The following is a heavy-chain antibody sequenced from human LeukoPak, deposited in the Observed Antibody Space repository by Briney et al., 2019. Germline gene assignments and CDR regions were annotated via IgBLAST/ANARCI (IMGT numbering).Heavy chain of an antibody. V-gene: IGHV3-7*04. J-gene: IGHJ5*01. CDR3: ARGDSARGNGDFAS. CDR1: GFTFSSDW. Sequence: GGSLRLSCAASGFTFSSDWMLWVRQAPEKGLEWVATINQEGSERYYVDSVRGRFTISRDNAKNSLFLQMNSLRAEDTAVYYCARGDSARGNGDFASWGQGTQVTVSS. D-gene: IGHD4-17*01. CDR2: INQEGSER.